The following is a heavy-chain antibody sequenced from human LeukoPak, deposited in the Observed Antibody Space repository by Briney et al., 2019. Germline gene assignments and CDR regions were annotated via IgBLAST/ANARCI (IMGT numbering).Heavy chain of an antibody. V-gene: IGHV3-74*01. CDR3: ARVLSRRQLEWLDP. Sequence: GGSLRLSCAASGFTFISYWMNWVRQAPGKGLVWVSRINSDGSSTSYADSVKGRFTISRDNAKNTLYLQMNSLRAEDTAVYYCARVLSRRQLEWLDPWGQGTLVTVSS. CDR2: INSDGSST. CDR1: GFTFISYW. D-gene: IGHD2-2*01. J-gene: IGHJ5*02.